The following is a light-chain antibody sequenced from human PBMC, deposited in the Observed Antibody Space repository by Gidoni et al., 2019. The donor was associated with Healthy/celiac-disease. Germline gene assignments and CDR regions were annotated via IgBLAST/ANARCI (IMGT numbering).Light chain of an antibody. V-gene: IGKV1-39*01. CDR2: AAS. CDR1: QSISSY. CDR3: QQSYSTPWT. Sequence: IQMTQSPSSLSASVGDRVTITCRASQSISSYLNWYQQKPGKAPKLLIYAASSLQSGVPSRFSGSGTETDFTLTISSLQPEDFANYYCQQSYSTPWTFGQGTKVEIK. J-gene: IGKJ1*01.